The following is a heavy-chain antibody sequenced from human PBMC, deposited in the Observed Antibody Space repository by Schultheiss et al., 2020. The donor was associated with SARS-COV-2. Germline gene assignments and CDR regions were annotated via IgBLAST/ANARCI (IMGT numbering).Heavy chain of an antibody. J-gene: IGHJ4*02. Sequence: SETLSLTCAVYGGSFSGYYWSWIRQPPGKGLEWIGYIYYSGSTNYNPSLKSRVTISVDTSKNQFSLKLSSVTAADTAVYYCARDFGDSSSTTRYWGQGTLVTVSS. CDR2: IYYSGST. D-gene: IGHD6-6*01. V-gene: IGHV4-34*01. CDR1: GGSFSGYY. CDR3: ARDFGDSSSTTRY.